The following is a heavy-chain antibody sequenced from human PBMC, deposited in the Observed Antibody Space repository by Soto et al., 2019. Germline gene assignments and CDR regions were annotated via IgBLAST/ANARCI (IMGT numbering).Heavy chain of an antibody. V-gene: IGHV1-18*01. J-gene: IGHJ4*02. CDR1: GYTFTSYG. D-gene: IGHD2-8*01. Sequence: QVQLVQSGAEVKKPGASVKVSCKASGYTFTSYGISWVRQAPGQGLEWMGWISAYNGNTNYAQKLQGRVTMTTDTSTSTAYMELRSLRSDDTAVYYCARERCDDEKGYCTIPGYFDYWGQGTLVTVSS. CDR3: ARERCDDEKGYCTIPGYFDY. CDR2: ISAYNGNT.